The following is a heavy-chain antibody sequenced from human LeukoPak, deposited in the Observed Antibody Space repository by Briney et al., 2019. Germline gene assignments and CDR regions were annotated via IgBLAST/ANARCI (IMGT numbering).Heavy chain of an antibody. V-gene: IGHV4-61*01. CDR1: GRSLSRGSYY. D-gene: IGHD3-9*01. J-gene: IGHJ4*02. Sequence: SETLSLTCTLSGRSLSRGSYYWSWIRQPPGKGLEGIGYIYYSGSTNYNSSPKSRFTISVHTSKHPFSLTLSSVTAADTAVYYCARDLYDILTGCPSYYFDYWGQGTLVTVSS. CDR2: IYYSGST. CDR3: ARDLYDILTGCPSYYFDY.